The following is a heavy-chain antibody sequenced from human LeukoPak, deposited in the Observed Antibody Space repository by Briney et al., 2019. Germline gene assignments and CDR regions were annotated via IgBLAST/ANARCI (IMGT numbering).Heavy chain of an antibody. D-gene: IGHD2-2*01. V-gene: IGHV1-69*06. Sequence: ASVKVSCKASGGTFSSYAISWVQQAPGQGLEWMGRIIPIFGTANYAQKFQGRVTITADKSTSTAYMELSSLRSEDTAVYYCARGSSYYYYYMDVWGKGTTVTVSS. CDR3: ARGSSYYYYYMDV. CDR2: IIPIFGTA. J-gene: IGHJ6*03. CDR1: GGTFSSYA.